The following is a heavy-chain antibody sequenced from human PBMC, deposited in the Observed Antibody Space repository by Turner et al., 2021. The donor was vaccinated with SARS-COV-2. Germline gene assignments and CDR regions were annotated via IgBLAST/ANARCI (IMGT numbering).Heavy chain of an antibody. D-gene: IGHD4-4*01. CDR1: GFTVSSYG. J-gene: IGHJ4*02. CDR2: ISYDGNNK. V-gene: IGHV3-30*18. CDR3: AKQLGLYSNPMYYFDY. Sequence: QVQLVESGGGVVQPGRSLRLSCAASGFTVSSYGMHWVRQAPGKGLEWVAVISYDGNNKYYADSVKGRFTISRDNSKNTLYLQMNSLRAEDTAVYYCAKQLGLYSNPMYYFDYWGQGTLVTVSS.